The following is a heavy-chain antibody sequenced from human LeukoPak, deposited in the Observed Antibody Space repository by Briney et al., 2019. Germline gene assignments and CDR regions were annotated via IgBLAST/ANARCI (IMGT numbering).Heavy chain of an antibody. D-gene: IGHD6-19*01. CDR3: ARDGEQWLVPYYYYGMDV. V-gene: IGHV1-3*01. CDR2: INAGNGNT. J-gene: IGHJ6*02. Sequence: ASVKVSCKASGYTFTSYAMHWVRQAPGQRLEWMGWINAGNGNTKYSQKFQGRVTITRDTSASTAYMELSSLRSEDTAVYYCARDGEQWLVPYYYYGMDVWGQGTTVTVSS. CDR1: GYTFTSYA.